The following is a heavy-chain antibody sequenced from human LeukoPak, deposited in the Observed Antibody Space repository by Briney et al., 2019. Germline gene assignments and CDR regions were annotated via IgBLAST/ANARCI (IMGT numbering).Heavy chain of an antibody. D-gene: IGHD3-22*01. CDR3: TRAGITMIVVSGYY. J-gene: IGHJ4*02. CDR1: GFTFGDYA. CDR2: IRSKAYGGTT. Sequence: GGSLRLSCTASGFTFGDYAMSWFRQAPGKGLEWVGFIRSKAYGGTTEYAASVKGRFTISRDDSKSIAYLQMNSLKTGDTAVYYCTRAGITMIVVSGYYWGQGTLVTVSS. V-gene: IGHV3-49*03.